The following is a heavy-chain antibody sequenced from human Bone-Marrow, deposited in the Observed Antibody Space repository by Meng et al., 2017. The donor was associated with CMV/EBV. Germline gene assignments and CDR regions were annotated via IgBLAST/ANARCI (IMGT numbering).Heavy chain of an antibody. CDR1: GYTFTGYY. CDR2: INPNSGGT. Sequence: ASVKVSCKASGYTFTGYYMHWVRQAPGQGLEWMGWINPNSGGTNYAQKFQGRVTMTRDTSTSTVYMELSSLRSEDTAVYYCARWVSYYYGMDVWGQGTTVNVSS. J-gene: IGHJ6*02. D-gene: IGHD3-22*01. V-gene: IGHV1-2*02. CDR3: ARWVSYYYGMDV.